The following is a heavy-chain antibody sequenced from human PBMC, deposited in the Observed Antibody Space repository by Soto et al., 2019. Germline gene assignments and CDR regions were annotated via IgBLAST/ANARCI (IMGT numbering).Heavy chain of an antibody. Sequence: GGSLRLSCAASGFTFSTYSMKWVRQAPGKGLEWVSSISSSSTIYYADSVKGRFTISRDNAKNSLYLQMNSLRAEDTAVYYCARSEQWLVSAFDIWGQGTMVTVSS. CDR2: ISSSSTI. CDR1: GFTFSTYS. J-gene: IGHJ3*02. D-gene: IGHD6-19*01. CDR3: ARSEQWLVSAFDI. V-gene: IGHV3-48*01.